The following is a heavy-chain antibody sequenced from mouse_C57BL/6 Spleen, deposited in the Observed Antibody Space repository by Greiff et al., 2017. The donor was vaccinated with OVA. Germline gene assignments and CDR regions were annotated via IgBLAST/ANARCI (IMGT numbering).Heavy chain of an antibody. V-gene: IGHV2-2*01. J-gene: IGHJ4*01. Sequence: QVQLQQSGPGLVQPSQSLSITCTVSGFSFTSYGLHWVRQSPGNGLEWLGEIWSGGSTDYNASFISRLSISKDNSKSQVFLKMNSLQADDTAIYYCARRGHAMDYWGQGTSVTVSS. CDR2: IWSGGST. CDR3: ARRGHAMDY. CDR1: GFSFTSYG.